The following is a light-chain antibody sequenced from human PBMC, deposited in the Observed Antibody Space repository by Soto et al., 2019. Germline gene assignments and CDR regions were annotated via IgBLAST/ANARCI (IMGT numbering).Light chain of an antibody. CDR1: DSDVGAYNY. V-gene: IGLV2-14*03. Sequence: QSALTQPASVSGSPGQSITISCTGTDSDVGAYNYVSWYQQHPGQAPKLLIRNVSNRPSGVSDRFSGSKSGSTASLTISGLQAKDEADYFCSSYTISSTLLFGGGTKLTVL. J-gene: IGLJ2*01. CDR2: NVS. CDR3: SSYTISSTLL.